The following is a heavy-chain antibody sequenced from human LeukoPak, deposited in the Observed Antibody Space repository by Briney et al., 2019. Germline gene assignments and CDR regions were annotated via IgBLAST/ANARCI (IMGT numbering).Heavy chain of an antibody. J-gene: IGHJ6*02. CDR1: GFTFSSYG. D-gene: IGHD5-24*01. CDR3: ARITIQYYYGVDV. Sequence: GGSLRLSCAASGFTFSSYGMHRARQAPGKGLEWVAVISYDGSNKYYADSVKGRFTISRDNSKNTLYLQMNSLRAEDTAVYYCARITIQYYYGVDVWGQGTTVTVSS. CDR2: ISYDGSNK. V-gene: IGHV3-30*03.